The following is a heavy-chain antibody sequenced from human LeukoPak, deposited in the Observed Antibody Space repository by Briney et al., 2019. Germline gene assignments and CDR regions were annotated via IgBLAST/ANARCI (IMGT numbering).Heavy chain of an antibody. V-gene: IGHV3-48*03. J-gene: IGHJ4*02. CDR3: ASCSGGSEYRPYYFDY. Sequence: PGGSLRLSCAASGFTFSSYEMNWVPQAPGKGLEWVSYISSSGSTIYYADSVKGRFTISRDNAKNSLYLQMNSLRAEDTAVYYCASCSGGSEYRPYYFDYWGQGTLVTVSS. CDR1: GFTFSSYE. CDR2: ISSSGSTI. D-gene: IGHD2-15*01.